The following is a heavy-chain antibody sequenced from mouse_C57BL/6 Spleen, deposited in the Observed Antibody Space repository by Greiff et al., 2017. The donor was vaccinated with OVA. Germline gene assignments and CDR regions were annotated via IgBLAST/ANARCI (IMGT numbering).Heavy chain of an antibody. CDR3: TRDRQDLGRSYWYVDV. V-gene: IGHV5-9-1*02. CDR1: GFTFSSYA. CDR2: ISSGGDYI. D-gene: IGHD2-14*01. Sequence: EVQRVESGEGLVKPGGSLKLSCAASGFTFSSYAMSWVRQTPEKRLEWVAYISSGGDYIYYADTVKGRFTISRDNARNTLYLQMSRLKSEDTTMYYCTRDRQDLGRSYWYVDVWGTGTTVTVSS. J-gene: IGHJ1*03.